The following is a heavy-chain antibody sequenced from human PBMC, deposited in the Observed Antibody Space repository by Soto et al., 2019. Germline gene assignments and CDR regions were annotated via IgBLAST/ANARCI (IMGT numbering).Heavy chain of an antibody. V-gene: IGHV4-30-2*01. CDR3: ARGRHSYYGMDV. CDR2: IYHSGST. CDR1: GGSISSGGYS. J-gene: IGHJ6*02. Sequence: PSETLSLTCAVSGGSISSGGYSWSWIRQPPGKGLEWIGYIYHSGSTYYNPSLKSRVTISVDRSKNQFSLQLDSVTPEDTAVYYCARGRHSYYGMDVWGQGTTVTVSS.